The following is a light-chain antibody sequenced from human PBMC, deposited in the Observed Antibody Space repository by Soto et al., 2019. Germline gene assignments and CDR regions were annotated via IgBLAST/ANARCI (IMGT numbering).Light chain of an antibody. J-gene: IGKJ4*01. CDR3: QQYNYWPLT. Sequence: EVVMTQSPATLSVSPGERATLSCRASQSVSSYLAWCKQRPRQAPRPLIYDASTRATGIPARFSASGSGTEFTLTISSLQSEDFAVYYCQQYNYWPLTFGGGTKVEIK. CDR1: QSVSSY. V-gene: IGKV3-15*01. CDR2: DAS.